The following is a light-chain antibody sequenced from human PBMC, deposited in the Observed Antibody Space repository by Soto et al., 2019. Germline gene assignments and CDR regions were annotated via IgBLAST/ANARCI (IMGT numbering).Light chain of an antibody. J-gene: IGKJ5*01. Sequence: EIVLTQSPGTLSLSPGERATLSCRASQSLLHSNGYNYLDWYLQKPGQSPQLLIYLGSNRASGVPDRFSGSGSGTDFTLKISRVEAEDVGVYYCMQALQTLTFGQGTRLEIK. CDR3: MQALQTLT. V-gene: IGKV2-28*01. CDR2: LGS. CDR1: QSLLHSNGYNY.